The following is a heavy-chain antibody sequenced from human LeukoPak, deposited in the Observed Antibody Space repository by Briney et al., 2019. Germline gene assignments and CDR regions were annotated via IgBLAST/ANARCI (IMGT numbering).Heavy chain of an antibody. J-gene: IGHJ4*02. Sequence: GEPLKISCKGSGYCFTNSWIGWVRQMPGKGLEWMGNIYPGDSDTRYSPSFQGQVTISADKSISTAYLQWSSLKASDTAMYYCASSGLYWDSFDFWGQGTLVAVSS. V-gene: IGHV5-51*01. CDR2: IYPGDSDT. CDR3: ASSGLYWDSFDF. D-gene: IGHD2-15*01. CDR1: GYCFTNSW.